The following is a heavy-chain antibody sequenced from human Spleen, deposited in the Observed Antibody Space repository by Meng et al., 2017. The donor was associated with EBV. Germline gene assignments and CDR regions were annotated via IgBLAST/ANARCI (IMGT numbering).Heavy chain of an antibody. Sequence: QVQLGQAGAEVRTPGSSVKVACKASGGVFNTHVINWVRQAPGQGLEWLGGLTPLFGTANYAQRFQGRVSIIADESSNTVYMDLSSLRSGDTAVYYCARGARFRELSGYLDYWGQGTLVTVSS. J-gene: IGHJ4*02. CDR1: GGVFNTHV. V-gene: IGHV1-69*01. CDR3: ARGARFRELSGYLDY. CDR2: LTPLFGTA. D-gene: IGHD3-10*01.